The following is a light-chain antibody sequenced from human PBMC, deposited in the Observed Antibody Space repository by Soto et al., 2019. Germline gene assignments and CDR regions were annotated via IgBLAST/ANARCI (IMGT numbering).Light chain of an antibody. Sequence: QSVLTHPASVSGCPGQSITISCTGTSSDVGGYNYVSWYQHHPGKAPKLMIFDVSNRPSGVSNRFSGSKSGNTASLTISGLQPEDEADYYCSSYTTSNTRQIVFGTGTKVTVL. V-gene: IGLV2-14*03. CDR2: DVS. CDR1: SSDVGGYNY. J-gene: IGLJ1*01. CDR3: SSYTTSNTRQIV.